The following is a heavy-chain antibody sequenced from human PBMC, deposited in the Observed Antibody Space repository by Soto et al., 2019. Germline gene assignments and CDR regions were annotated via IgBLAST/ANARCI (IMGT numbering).Heavy chain of an antibody. J-gene: IGHJ3*02. CDR3: AKDYCSSTSCYASDDAFDI. CDR1: GFTFDDYA. CDR2: ISWNSGSI. D-gene: IGHD2-2*01. V-gene: IGHV3-9*01. Sequence: EVQLVESGGGLVQPGRSLRLSCAASGFTFDDYAMHWVRQAPGKGLEWVSGISWNSGSIGSADSVKGRFTISRDNAKNSLYLQMNSLRAEDTALYYCAKDYCSSTSCYASDDAFDIWGQGTMVTVSS.